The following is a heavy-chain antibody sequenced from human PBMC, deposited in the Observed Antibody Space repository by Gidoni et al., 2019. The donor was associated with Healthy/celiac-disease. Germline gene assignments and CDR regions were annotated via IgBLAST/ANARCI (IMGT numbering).Heavy chain of an antibody. V-gene: IGHV3-9*01. D-gene: IGHD6-13*01. J-gene: IGHJ4*02. CDR2: ISWNSGSI. CDR3: AKYSSSLPRLHYFDY. CDR1: GFTFDDYA. Sequence: EVQLVESGGGLVQPGRSLRLSCAASGFTFDDYAMHWVRQAPGKGLEWVSGISWNSGSIGYADSVKGRFTISRDNAKNSLYLQMNSLRAEDTALYYCAKYSSSLPRLHYFDYWGQGTLVTVSS.